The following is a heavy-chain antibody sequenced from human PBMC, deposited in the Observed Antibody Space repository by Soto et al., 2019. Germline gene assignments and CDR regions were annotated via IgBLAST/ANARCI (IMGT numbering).Heavy chain of an antibody. D-gene: IGHD6-6*01. V-gene: IGHV1-18*01. Sequence: QVQLVQSGAEVKKPGASVKVSCKASGYTFTSYGISWVRQAPGQGLEWMGWISAYNGNTNYAQKLQGRVTMTTDTATSAAYMELRSRRSDDTAVYYCGSGAARIPGRGGWFDPWGQGTLVTVSS. CDR2: ISAYNGNT. CDR1: GYTFTSYG. CDR3: GSGAARIPGRGGWFDP. J-gene: IGHJ5*02.